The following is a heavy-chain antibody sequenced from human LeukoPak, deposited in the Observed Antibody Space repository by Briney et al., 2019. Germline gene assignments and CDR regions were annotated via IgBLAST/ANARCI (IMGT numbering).Heavy chain of an antibody. J-gene: IGHJ4*02. CDR3: AGGSSTSCSFDY. CDR1: GGSFSGYY. CDR2: INHSGST. Sequence: PSETLSLTCAVYGGSFSGYYWSWIRQPPGKGLEWIGEINHSGSTNYNPSLKSRVTISVDTSKNQFSLKLSSVTAADTAVYYCAGGSSTSCSFDYWGQGTLVTVSS. D-gene: IGHD2-2*01. V-gene: IGHV4-34*01.